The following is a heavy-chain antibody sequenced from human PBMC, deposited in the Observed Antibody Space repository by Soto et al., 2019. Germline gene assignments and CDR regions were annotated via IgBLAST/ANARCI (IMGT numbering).Heavy chain of an antibody. V-gene: IGHV6-1*01. CDR3: ARGKYGSSWYYYYYGMDV. J-gene: IGHJ6*02. D-gene: IGHD6-13*01. CDR1: GDSVSSNSAA. Sequence: SQTLSLTCAISGDSVSSNSAAWNWIRQSPSRGLDWLGRTYYRSKWYNDYAVSVKSRITINPDTSKNQFSLQLNSVTPEDTAVYYCARGKYGSSWYYYYYGMDVWGQGTTVNVSS. CDR2: TYYRSKWYN.